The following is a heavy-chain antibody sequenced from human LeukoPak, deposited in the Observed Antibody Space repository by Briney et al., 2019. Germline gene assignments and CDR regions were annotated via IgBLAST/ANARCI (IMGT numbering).Heavy chain of an antibody. CDR2: IYSSGST. V-gene: IGHV4-4*07. D-gene: IGHD4-23*01. CDR1: GGSISSYH. CDR3: ARVYQSSGISSGYFDY. J-gene: IGHJ4*02. Sequence: SETLSLTCTVSGGSISSYHWSWIRQPAGKGLEWIGCIYSSGSTSYNPSLKGRVTMSVDTSKNQVSLKLSSATAADTAMYHCARVYQSSGISSGYFDYWGQGALVTVSS.